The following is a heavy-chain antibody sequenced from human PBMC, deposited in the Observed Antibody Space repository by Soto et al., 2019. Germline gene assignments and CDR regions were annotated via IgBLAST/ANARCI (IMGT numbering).Heavy chain of an antibody. CDR1: GYTFTSYD. D-gene: IGHD1-1*01. J-gene: IGHJ6*02. CDR3: ARDGYGHYYYYYGMDV. V-gene: IGHV1-8*01. CDR2: MNPNSGNT. Sequence: GASVKVSCKASGYTFTSYDINRVRQATGQGLEWMGWMNPNSGNTGYAQKFQGRVTMTRNASISTAYMELSSLRSEDTAVYYCARDGYGHYYYYYGMDVWGQGTTVTVSS.